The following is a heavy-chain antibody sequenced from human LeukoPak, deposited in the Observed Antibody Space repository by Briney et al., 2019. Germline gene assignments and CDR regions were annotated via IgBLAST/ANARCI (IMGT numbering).Heavy chain of an antibody. Sequence: SETLSLTCTVSGGSISSYHWSWIRQPPGKGLEWIGYIYYSGSTNYNPSLKSRVTISVDTSKNQFSLKLSSVTAADTAVYYCARVRRYYGSGSYCYGMDVWGQGTTVTVSS. D-gene: IGHD3-10*01. CDR1: GGSISSYH. CDR3: ARVRRYYGSGSYCYGMDV. V-gene: IGHV4-59*01. J-gene: IGHJ6*02. CDR2: IYYSGST.